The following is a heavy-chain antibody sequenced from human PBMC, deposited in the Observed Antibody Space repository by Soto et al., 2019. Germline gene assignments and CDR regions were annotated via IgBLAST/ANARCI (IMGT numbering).Heavy chain of an antibody. V-gene: IGHV5-51*01. CDR1: GYSFTSNW. D-gene: IGHD3-16*01. Sequence: GESLKIACQGSGYSFTSNWIGWVRQMPGKGLEWMGIINPADSDIKYSPSFQGQVTISADKSIGTAYLQWSSLKASDTAMYYCARHQRDDASRKIDCWGQGTLVTVSS. J-gene: IGHJ4*02. CDR3: ARHQRDDASRKIDC. CDR2: INPADSDI.